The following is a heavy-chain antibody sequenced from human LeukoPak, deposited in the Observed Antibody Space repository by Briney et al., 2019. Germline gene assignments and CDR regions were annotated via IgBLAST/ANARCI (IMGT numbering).Heavy chain of an antibody. D-gene: IGHD1-26*01. J-gene: IGHJ4*02. Sequence: GGSLRLSCAASEFTFSSYGMHWVRQAPGKGLEWVAFIRYDGSNKYYADSVKGRFTISRDNSKNTLYLQMNSLRAEDTAVYYCAKVRGALYFFDYWGQGALVTVSS. CDR1: EFTFSSYG. CDR3: AKVRGALYFFDY. V-gene: IGHV3-30*02. CDR2: IRYDGSNK.